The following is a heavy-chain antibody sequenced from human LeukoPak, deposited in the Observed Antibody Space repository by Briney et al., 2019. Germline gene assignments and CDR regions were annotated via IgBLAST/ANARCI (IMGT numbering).Heavy chain of an antibody. CDR1: GGSISGYY. CDR2: IYHSGST. CDR3: ATRGSGSPTPHAFDI. Sequence: SETLSLTCTVSGGSISGYYWSWMRQPPGKGLEWISHIYHSGSTNYNPSLKSRVTISVDTSKNQFSLRLSSVTAADTAVYYCATRGSGSPTPHAFDIWGQGTLVSVSS. V-gene: IGHV4-59*01. D-gene: IGHD3-10*01. J-gene: IGHJ3*02.